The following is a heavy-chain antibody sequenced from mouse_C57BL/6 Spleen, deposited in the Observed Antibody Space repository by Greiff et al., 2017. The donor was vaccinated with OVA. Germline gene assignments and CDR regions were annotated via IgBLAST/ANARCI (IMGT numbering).Heavy chain of an antibody. CDR1: GYTFTDYY. CDR2: INPYNGGT. CDR3: ARDTFYAMDY. D-gene: IGHD5-1-1*01. J-gene: IGHJ4*01. Sequence: DVQLQESGPVLVKPGASVKMSCKASGYTFTDYYMNWVKQSHGKSLEWIGVINPYNGGTSYNQKFKGKATLTVDKSSSTAYMELNSLTSEDSAVYYCARDTFYAMDYWGQGTSVTVSS. V-gene: IGHV1-19*01.